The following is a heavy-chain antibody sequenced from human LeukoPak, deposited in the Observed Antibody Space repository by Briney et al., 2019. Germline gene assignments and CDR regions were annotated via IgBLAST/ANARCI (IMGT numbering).Heavy chain of an antibody. CDR1: GYSISSGYY. J-gene: IGHJ6*03. CDR3: ARKVVGATTERDYYYYYYMDV. Sequence: SETLSLTCTVSGYSISSGYYWGWIRQPPGKGLEWIGSIYHSGSTYYNPSLKSRVTISVDTSKNQFSLKLSSVTAADTAVYYCARKVVGATTERDYYYYYYMDVWGKGTTVTVSS. D-gene: IGHD1-26*01. CDR2: IYHSGST. V-gene: IGHV4-38-2*02.